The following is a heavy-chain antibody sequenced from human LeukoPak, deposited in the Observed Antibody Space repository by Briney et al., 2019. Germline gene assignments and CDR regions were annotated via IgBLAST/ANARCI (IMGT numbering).Heavy chain of an antibody. CDR2: IYYSGST. CDR3: ARDKYYYDSSGSIRFDY. J-gene: IGHJ4*02. D-gene: IGHD3-22*01. Sequence: PSETLSLTCTVSGGSISSYYWSWIRQPPGKGLEWIGYIYYSGSTNYNPSLKSRVTMSVDTSKNQFSLKLSSVTAADTAVYYCARDKYYYDSSGSIRFDYWGQGTLVTVSS. V-gene: IGHV4-59*12. CDR1: GGSISSYY.